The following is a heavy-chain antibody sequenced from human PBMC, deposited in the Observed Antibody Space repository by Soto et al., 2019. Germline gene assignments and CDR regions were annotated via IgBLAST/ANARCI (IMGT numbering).Heavy chain of an antibody. CDR1: GGSISSYY. D-gene: IGHD6-13*01. J-gene: IGHJ3*02. Sequence: QVQLQESGPGLVKPSETLSLTCTVSGGSISSYYWSWIRQPPGKGQEWIGYIYYSGSTNYNPSLKSRVTISVDTSKNQFSLKLSSVTAADTAVYYCARRYSSAFDIWGQGTMVTVSS. CDR2: IYYSGST. V-gene: IGHV4-59*08. CDR3: ARRYSSAFDI.